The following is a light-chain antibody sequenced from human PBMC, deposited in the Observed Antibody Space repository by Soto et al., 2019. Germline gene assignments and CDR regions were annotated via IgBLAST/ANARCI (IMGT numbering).Light chain of an antibody. Sequence: DIETTQSPSSLSASVGDTVTITCRASQGIKSYLNWYQQKPGKAPKLLIYGASSLQSGVPSRFSGSGSGTDFTLTISSLEPEDFAVYYCQQRDIWPWTFGQGTKVEIK. V-gene: IGKV1-39*01. CDR3: QQRDIWPWT. CDR2: GAS. J-gene: IGKJ1*01. CDR1: QGIKSY.